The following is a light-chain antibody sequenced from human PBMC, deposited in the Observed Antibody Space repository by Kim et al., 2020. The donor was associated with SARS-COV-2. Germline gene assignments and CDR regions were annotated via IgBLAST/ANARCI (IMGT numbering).Light chain of an antibody. V-gene: IGLV3-1*01. Sequence: VPPGQTASITCSVEKMSDKYISWYQQKPGQSRVLVIYEDNKRPSGIPERFSGSNSGDTATLTISGTQAMDEADYYCQAWDSSTYVFGTGTKVTVL. CDR2: EDN. CDR1: KMSDKY. CDR3: QAWDSSTYV. J-gene: IGLJ1*01.